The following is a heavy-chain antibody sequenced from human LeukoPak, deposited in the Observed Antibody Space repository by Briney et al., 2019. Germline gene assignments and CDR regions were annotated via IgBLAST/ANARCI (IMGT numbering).Heavy chain of an antibody. V-gene: IGHV1-2*02. CDR1: GYTFTDYY. CDR3: AGGITGTDY. J-gene: IGHJ4*02. CDR2: INPNGGGT. D-gene: IGHD1-14*01. Sequence: ASVKVSCKASGYTFTDYYIHWVRQAPGQGLEWMGWINPNGGGTNSAQRFQGRVTMTRDTSISTAYMELSGLRSDDTALYYCAGGITGTDYWGQGTLVNVSS.